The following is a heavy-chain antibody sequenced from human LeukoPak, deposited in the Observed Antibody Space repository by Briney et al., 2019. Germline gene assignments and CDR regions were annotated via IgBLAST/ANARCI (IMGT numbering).Heavy chain of an antibody. CDR1: GFTFSSYA. D-gene: IGHD5-12*01. CDR3: AKDPHIVATITHYCDY. J-gene: IGHJ4*02. V-gene: IGHV3-23*01. Sequence: GGSLRLSCAASGFTFSSYAMSWVRQAPGKGLEWVAAISGSGGSTYYAGSVKGRFTISRDNSKNTLYLQMNSLSAEDTAVYYCAKDPHIVATITHYCDYWGQGTLVTVSS. CDR2: ISGSGGST.